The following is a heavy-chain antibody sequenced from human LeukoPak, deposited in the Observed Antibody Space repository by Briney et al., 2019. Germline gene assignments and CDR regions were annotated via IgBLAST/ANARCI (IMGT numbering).Heavy chain of an antibody. CDR3: AKDRGYDSSGYSFQH. CDR2: ISGSGGST. Sequence: GGSLRLSCAASGFTFSSYAMSWVRQAPGKGLDWVSAISGSGGSTYYADSVKGRFTISRDNSKNTLYLQMNSLRAEDTAVYYCAKDRGYDSSGYSFQHWGQGTLVTVSS. J-gene: IGHJ1*01. CDR1: GFTFSSYA. V-gene: IGHV3-23*01. D-gene: IGHD3-22*01.